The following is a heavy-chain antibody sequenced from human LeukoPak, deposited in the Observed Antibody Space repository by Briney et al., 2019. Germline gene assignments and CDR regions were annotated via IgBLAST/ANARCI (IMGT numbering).Heavy chain of an antibody. J-gene: IGHJ4*02. V-gene: IGHV3-9*01. CDR3: AKGTYYFDSSGSYYFDY. Sequence: GGSLRLSCAASGFTFDDHAMHWVRQAPGKGLEWVSGISWNSGSIDYADSVKGRFTISRDNAKNSLSLQMNSLRAEDTALYYCAKGTYYFDSSGSYYFDYWGQGTLVTVSS. D-gene: IGHD3-22*01. CDR2: ISWNSGSI. CDR1: GFTFDDHA.